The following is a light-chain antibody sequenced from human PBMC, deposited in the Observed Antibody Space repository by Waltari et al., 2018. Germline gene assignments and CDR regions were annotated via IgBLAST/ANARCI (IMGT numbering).Light chain of an antibody. CDR3: QQYRTNPWT. Sequence: DIQMTQSPSTLSASVGDRVTLTCRASQSINSWLAWYQQKPWIAPKLLIYKASSLESGVPSRFSGSGSGTEFTLTISSLQPDDRATYYCQQYRTNPWTFGQGTKVEIE. CDR1: QSINSW. J-gene: IGKJ1*01. V-gene: IGKV1-5*03. CDR2: KAS.